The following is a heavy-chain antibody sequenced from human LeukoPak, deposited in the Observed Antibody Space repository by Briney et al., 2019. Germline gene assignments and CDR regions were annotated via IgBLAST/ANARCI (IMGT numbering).Heavy chain of an antibody. CDR3: ARWSRVGSGLYYTDD. CDR1: GFTFSSYW. J-gene: IGHJ4*02. D-gene: IGHD6-25*01. Sequence: GGSLRLSCAASGFTFSSYWMSWVRQAPGKGLEWVANIKQDGSEKYYVASVKGRFTISRDNAKNSLYLQMNSLRAEDTAVYYCARWSRVGSGLYYTDDWGQGTLVTVSS. V-gene: IGHV3-7*01. CDR2: IKQDGSEK.